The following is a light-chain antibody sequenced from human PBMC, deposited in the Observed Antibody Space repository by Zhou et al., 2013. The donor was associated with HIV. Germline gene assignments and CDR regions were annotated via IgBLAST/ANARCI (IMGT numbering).Light chain of an antibody. Sequence: DIVLTQPPLSLPVAPGEAASISCRSSRSLWNSHDGDTYLDWYVQKPGQTPQLLIYSVSRRASGVPDRFSGSGSGTDFTLTISSLQPEDFATYYCQQSYSTLWTFGQGTKVSIK. CDR3: QQSYSTLWT. CDR1: RSLWNSHDGDTY. CDR2: SVS. V-gene: IGKV2-40*01. J-gene: IGKJ1*01.